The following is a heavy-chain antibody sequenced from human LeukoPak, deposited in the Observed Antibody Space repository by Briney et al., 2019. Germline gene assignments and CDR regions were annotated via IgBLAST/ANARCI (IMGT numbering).Heavy chain of an antibody. D-gene: IGHD3-10*01. V-gene: IGHV4-34*01. CDR3: ARLRGVIRGGYMDV. CDR2: INHSGST. CDR1: GGSFSGYY. Sequence: PSETLSLTCAVYGGSFSGYYWSWIRQPPGKGLEWIGEINHSGSTNYNPSLKSRVTISVDTSKNQFSLKLSSVTAADTAVYYCARLRGVIRGGYMDVWGKGTTVTVSS. J-gene: IGHJ6*03.